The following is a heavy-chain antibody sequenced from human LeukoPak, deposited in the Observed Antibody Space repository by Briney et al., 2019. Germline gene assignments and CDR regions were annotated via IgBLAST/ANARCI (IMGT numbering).Heavy chain of an antibody. Sequence: GGSLRLSCAASGFTFSSYGMSWVRQAPGKGLEWVSAISGSGGSTYYADSVKGRFTISRDNSKNTLYLQMNSPRAEDTAVYYCATVSGSLHYFDYWGQGTLVTVSS. CDR3: ATVSGSLHYFDY. CDR1: GFTFSSYG. CDR2: ISGSGGST. V-gene: IGHV3-23*01. J-gene: IGHJ4*02. D-gene: IGHD3-16*01.